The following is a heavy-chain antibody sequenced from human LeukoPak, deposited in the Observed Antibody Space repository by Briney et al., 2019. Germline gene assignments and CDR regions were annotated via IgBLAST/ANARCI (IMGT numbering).Heavy chain of an antibody. CDR1: GGSFSGYY. CDR2: INHSGST. CDR3: ARGFRYCSSTSCPTRSNWFDP. D-gene: IGHD2-2*01. V-gene: IGHV4-34*01. J-gene: IGHJ5*02. Sequence: SETLSLTCAVYGGSFSGYYWSWIRQPPGKGLEWIGEINHSGSTNYNPPLKSRVTISVDTSKNQFSLTLSSVTAADTAVYYCARGFRYCSSTSCPTRSNWFDPWGQGTLVTVSS.